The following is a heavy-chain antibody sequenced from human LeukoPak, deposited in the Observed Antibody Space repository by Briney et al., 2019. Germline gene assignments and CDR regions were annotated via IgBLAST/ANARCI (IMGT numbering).Heavy chain of an antibody. CDR1: GFTFTSYA. D-gene: IGHD2-2*02. V-gene: IGHV3-23*01. J-gene: IGHJ4*02. Sequence: PGGSLRLSCATSGFTFTSYAMNWVRQAPGKGLEWVAAITGNGVNTYYADSVKGRFTISSDPSKNTLFLQMHSLRADDTAVYYCAKPRADIPATVFDSWGQEALVTVSS. CDR2: ITGNGVNT. CDR3: AKPRADIPATVFDS.